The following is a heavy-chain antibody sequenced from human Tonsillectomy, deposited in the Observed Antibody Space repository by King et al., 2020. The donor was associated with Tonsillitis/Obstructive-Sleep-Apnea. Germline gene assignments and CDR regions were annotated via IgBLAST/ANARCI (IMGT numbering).Heavy chain of an antibody. D-gene: IGHD1-26*01. J-gene: IGHJ5*01. V-gene: IGHV1-69*04. CDR2: VIPTLGIG. CDR1: VGTLSSYV. CDR3: AREGTGRGSGGYNWFDS. Sequence: QLVQSGAEVKKTGSSVKVSCKASVGTLSSYVMSWVRQAPGQGLEWMGRVIPTLGIGNYAQKFQDRVTISADKSTTTAYMELRSLRSEDTAVYYCAREGTGRGSGGYNWFDSWGQGTLVTVSS.